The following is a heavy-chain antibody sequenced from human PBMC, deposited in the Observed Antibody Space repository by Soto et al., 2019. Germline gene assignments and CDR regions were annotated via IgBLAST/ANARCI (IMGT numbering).Heavy chain of an antibody. CDR1: GDSIGTYY. CDR2: IFYSGST. J-gene: IGHJ4*02. CDR3: ARDGYCTNGVCYGGGGPFDY. V-gene: IGHV4-59*13. D-gene: IGHD2-8*01. Sequence: SETLSLTCTVSGDSIGTYYWNWIRQSPGKGLEWIGYIFYSGSTNYNPSLKSRLTLSVGTSKNQVSLKLSSVTAADTAVYYCARDGYCTNGVCYGGGGPFDYWGQGTLVTVSS.